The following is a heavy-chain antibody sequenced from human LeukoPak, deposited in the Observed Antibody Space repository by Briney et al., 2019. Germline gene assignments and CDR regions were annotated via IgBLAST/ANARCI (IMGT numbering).Heavy chain of an antibody. CDR2: ISGSGGST. Sequence: PGGSLRLSCAASGFTSSSYAMSWVRQAPGKGLEWVSAISGSGGSTYYADSVKGRFTISRDNSKNTLYLQMNSLRAEDTAVYYCAKGRDYGGNAAYYFDHWGQGTLVTVSS. D-gene: IGHD4-23*01. J-gene: IGHJ4*02. CDR1: GFTSSSYA. CDR3: AKGRDYGGNAAYYFDH. V-gene: IGHV3-23*01.